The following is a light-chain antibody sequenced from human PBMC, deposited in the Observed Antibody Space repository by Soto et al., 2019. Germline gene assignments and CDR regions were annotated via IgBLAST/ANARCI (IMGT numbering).Light chain of an antibody. Sequence: DAVLTQSPLSLPVTLGQPAAISCSSSQSLVYSNGNAYLICFQQRPGQAPRSLIYQVSTRDAGVPDRFSGRGSGAYFTLTISRVEAEDVGLYYCMQGTHWPWPFGQGTKVEI. V-gene: IGKV2-30*01. J-gene: IGKJ1*01. CDR2: QVS. CDR3: MQGTHWPWP. CDR1: QSLVYSNGNAY.